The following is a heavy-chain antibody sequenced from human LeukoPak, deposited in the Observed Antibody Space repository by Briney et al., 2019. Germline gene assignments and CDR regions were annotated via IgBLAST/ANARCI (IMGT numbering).Heavy chain of an antibody. D-gene: IGHD2-2*01. V-gene: IGHV3-23*01. CDR2: ISGSGGST. CDR3: AKGYCSSTSCPNWFDP. Sequence: AGGSLRLPCAASGFTFSSYAMSWVRQAPGKGLEWVSAISGSGGSTYYADSVKGRFTISRDNSKNTLYLQMNSLRAEDTAVYYCAKGYCSSTSCPNWFDPWGQGTLVTVSS. CDR1: GFTFSSYA. J-gene: IGHJ5*02.